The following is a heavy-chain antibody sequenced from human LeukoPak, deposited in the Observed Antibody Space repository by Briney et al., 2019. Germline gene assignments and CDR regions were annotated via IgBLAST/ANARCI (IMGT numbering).Heavy chain of an antibody. CDR1: GFTFGTYE. CDR2: ISTSGSVI. CDR3: ARACSSTSCQFSPYMDV. V-gene: IGHV3-48*03. J-gene: IGHJ6*03. Sequence: GGSLRLSCEASGFTFGTYEMTWVRQAPGKGLEWLSYISTSGSVIVYADSVRGRFTVSRDNAKNSLYLQMNSLRAEDTAVYYCARACSSTSCQFSPYMDVWGKGTTVTVSS. D-gene: IGHD2-2*01.